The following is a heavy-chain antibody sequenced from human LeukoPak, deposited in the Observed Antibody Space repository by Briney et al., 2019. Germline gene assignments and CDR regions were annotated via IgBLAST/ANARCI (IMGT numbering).Heavy chain of an antibody. CDR3: VRDLFDDYSLDY. Sequence: PGGSLRLSCVVSGIPFSDFSMNWIRQAPGKGLEWVSSINSDSSLMFYAESVKGRFTISRDNARNSLYLQMNSLRAEDTAVYYCVRDLFDDYSLDYWGQGTLVTVSS. V-gene: IGHV3-21*01. CDR2: INSDSSLM. J-gene: IGHJ4*02. D-gene: IGHD3-16*01. CDR1: GIPFSDFS.